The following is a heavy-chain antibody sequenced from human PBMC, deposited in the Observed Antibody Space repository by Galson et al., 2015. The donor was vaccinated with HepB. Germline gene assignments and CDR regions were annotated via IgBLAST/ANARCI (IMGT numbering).Heavy chain of an antibody. CDR2: INHSGST. J-gene: IGHJ2*01. CDR3: ARGAYDLGSLWYFDL. CDR1: DGSISSYY. Sequence: ETLSLTCTVSDGSISSYYWSWIRQSPGKGLEWIGYINHSGSTKYNPSLMSRATISVDTSKIQFSLKLSSLSAADTAVYYCARGAYDLGSLWYFDLWGRGTLVTVSS. V-gene: IGHV4-59*01. D-gene: IGHD5-12*01.